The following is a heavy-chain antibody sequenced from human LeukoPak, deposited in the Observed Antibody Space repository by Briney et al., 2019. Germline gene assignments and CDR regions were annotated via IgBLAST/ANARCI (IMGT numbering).Heavy chain of an antibody. CDR3: ARGGTFVSDY. J-gene: IGHJ4*02. Sequence: GGTLRLSCAASGFTFSTFWMSWVRQAPGKGLEWVANIKEDGSEKYYVDSMEGRFTVSRDNAKNSLYLQMDSLRAEDTAVYYCARGGTFVSDYWGQETLVTVSS. D-gene: IGHD1-1*01. CDR1: GFTFSTFW. CDR2: IKEDGSEK. V-gene: IGHV3-7*01.